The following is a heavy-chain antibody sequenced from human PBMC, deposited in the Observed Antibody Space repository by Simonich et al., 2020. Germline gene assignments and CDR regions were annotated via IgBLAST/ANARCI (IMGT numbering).Heavy chain of an antibody. CDR2: INPNSGGT. CDR3: ARSHIAAAGTGYFQH. CDR1: GYTFTGYY. J-gene: IGHJ1*01. Sequence: QVQLVQSGAEVKKPGASVKVSCKASGYTFTGYYMHWVRQAPGQGREWMGWINPNSGGTNYAQKFQGRVTMTRDTSISTAYMELSRLRSDDTAVYYCARSHIAAAGTGYFQHWGQGTLVTVSS. D-gene: IGHD6-13*01. V-gene: IGHV1-2*02.